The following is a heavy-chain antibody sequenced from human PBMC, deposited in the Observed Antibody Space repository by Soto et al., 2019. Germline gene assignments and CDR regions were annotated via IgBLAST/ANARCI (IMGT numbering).Heavy chain of an antibody. CDR2: INPNSGGT. J-gene: IGHJ6*02. CDR3: ARGFEYSSSSPPRDYYYYGMDV. Sequence: ASVKVSCKASGYTFTGYYMHWVRQAPGQGLDWMGWINPNSGGTNYAQKFQGRVTMTRDTSISTAYMELSRLRSDDTAVYYCARGFEYSSSSPPRDYYYYGMDVWGQGTTVTVSS. CDR1: GYTFTGYY. V-gene: IGHV1-2*02. D-gene: IGHD6-6*01.